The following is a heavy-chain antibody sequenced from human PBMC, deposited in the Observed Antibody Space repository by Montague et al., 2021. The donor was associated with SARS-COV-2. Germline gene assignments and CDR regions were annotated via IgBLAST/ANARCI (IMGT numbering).Heavy chain of an antibody. D-gene: IGHD6-19*01. CDR3: ARVVSNGWTFDY. J-gene: IGHJ4*02. Sequence: SLRLSCAASGFTFSAYWMTWVRQAPGKGLEWVASISQDGSEENFVDSVKGRFTISRDNAKSPLYLQMNSLRAEDTAVFYCARVVSNGWTFDYWGQGTLVTVSS. V-gene: IGHV3-7*03. CDR1: GFTFSAYW. CDR2: ISQDGSEE.